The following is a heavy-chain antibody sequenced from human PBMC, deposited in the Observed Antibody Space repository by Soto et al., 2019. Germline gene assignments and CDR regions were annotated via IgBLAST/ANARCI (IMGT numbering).Heavy chain of an antibody. CDR1: GFTFSSYG. D-gene: IGHD4-17*01. CDR3: ASSPYGDYFGGDSLDY. CDR2: IWYDGSNK. J-gene: IGHJ4*02. V-gene: IGHV3-33*01. Sequence: VGSLRVSCAASGFTFSSYGMHWVRQAPGKGLEWVAVIWYDGSNKYYADSVKGRFTISRDNSKNTLYLKMNSLRAEDTAVYYCASSPYGDYFGGDSLDYWGQGTLVTVSS.